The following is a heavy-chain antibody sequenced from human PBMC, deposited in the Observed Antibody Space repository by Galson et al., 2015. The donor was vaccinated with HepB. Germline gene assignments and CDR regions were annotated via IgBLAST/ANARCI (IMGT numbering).Heavy chain of an antibody. Sequence: SVKVSCKASGYTFTGYYMHWVRQAPGQGLEWMGCLNPNNGVTNYAQKFQGRVTMTRDTSISTAYMELSRLRPDDTAVYYCARPPLDYYYGMDVWGQGTTVTVSS. CDR2: LNPNNGVT. J-gene: IGHJ6*02. D-gene: IGHD3-16*01. CDR1: GYTFTGYY. CDR3: ARPPLDYYYGMDV. V-gene: IGHV1-2*02.